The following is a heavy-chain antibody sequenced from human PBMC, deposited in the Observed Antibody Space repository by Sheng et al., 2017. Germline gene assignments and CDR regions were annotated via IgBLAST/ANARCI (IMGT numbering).Heavy chain of an antibody. D-gene: IGHD3-3*01. J-gene: IGHJ4*02. V-gene: IGHV3-73*02. CDR2: IRSKANSYAT. CDR1: GFTFSGSA. CDR3: TGDYDFWSGYLGY. Sequence: EVQLVESGGGLVQPGGSLKLSCAASGFTFSGSAMHWVRQASGKGLEWVGRIRSKANSYATAYAASVKGRFTISRDDSKNTAYLQMNSLKTEDTAVYYCTGDYDFWSGYLGYWGQGTLVTVSS.